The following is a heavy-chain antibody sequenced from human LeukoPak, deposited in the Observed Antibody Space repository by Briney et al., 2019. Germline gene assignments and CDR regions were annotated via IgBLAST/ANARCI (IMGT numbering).Heavy chain of an antibody. D-gene: IGHD3-22*01. CDR2: IRFTGSYI. J-gene: IGHJ4*02. Sequence: GGSLRLSCAASGFTFSSYSMNWVRQAPGRGLEWVSSIRFTGSYIYYADSVKGRFTISRDNAKNSPYLQMNSLRAEDTAVYYCARGAYYYEDWGQGTLVTVSS. CDR1: GFTFSSYS. V-gene: IGHV3-21*01. CDR3: ARGAYYYED.